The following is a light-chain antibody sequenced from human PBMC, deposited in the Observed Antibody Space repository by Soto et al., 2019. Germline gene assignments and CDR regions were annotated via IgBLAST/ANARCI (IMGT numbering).Light chain of an antibody. J-gene: IGKJ5*01. CDR2: DAS. CDR1: QSVNSN. V-gene: IGKV3-11*01. CDR3: QHGSDWPPFT. Sequence: EIVLTQSPASLSLSPGERATLSCRASQSVNSNLAWYQHKPGQAPRLLIYDASNRATGIPARFSGSGSGTYFTLTVSSLEPEYFAVYYCQHGSDWPPFTFGQGTRLE.